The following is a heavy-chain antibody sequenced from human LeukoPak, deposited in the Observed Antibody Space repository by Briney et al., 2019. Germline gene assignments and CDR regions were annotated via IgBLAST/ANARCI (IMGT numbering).Heavy chain of an antibody. CDR1: GGSISSYY. V-gene: IGHV4-4*07. J-gene: IGHJ4*02. D-gene: IGHD6-13*01. CDR3: ARQIASAGTAGFDF. CDR2: IYSTGST. Sequence: SETLSLTCTVSGGSISSYYWSWIRQPAGKGLEWIGRIYSTGSTNYNPSLKSRVTMSVDTSKNQFSLRLRSVTAADTAVYCCARQIASAGTAGFDFWGQGALVTVSS.